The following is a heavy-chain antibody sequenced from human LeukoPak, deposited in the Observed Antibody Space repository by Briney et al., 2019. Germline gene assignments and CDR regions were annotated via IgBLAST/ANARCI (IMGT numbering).Heavy chain of an antibody. D-gene: IGHD3-3*01. CDR3: ARGPSYDFWSGSDAFDI. J-gene: IGHJ3*02. Sequence: SETLSLTCAVYGGSFSGYYWSWIRQPPGKGLEWIGEINHSGSTNYNPSLKSRVTISVDTSKNQFSLKLSSVTAADTAAYYCARGPSYDFWSGSDAFDIWGQGTMVTVSS. V-gene: IGHV4-34*01. CDR2: INHSGST. CDR1: GGSFSGYY.